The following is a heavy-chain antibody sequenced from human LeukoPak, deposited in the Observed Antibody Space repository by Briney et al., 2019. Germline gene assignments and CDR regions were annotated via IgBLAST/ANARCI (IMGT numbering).Heavy chain of an antibody. CDR2: IKQDGSEK. CDR3: AREPTTYYDFWSGYYVPSTCL. J-gene: IGHJ4*02. Sequence: GGSLRLSCAASGFTFSSYWMSWVRQAPGKGLEWVANIKQDGSEKYYVDSVKGRFTISRDNAKNSLYLQMNSLRAEDTAVYYCAREPTTYYDFWSGYYVPSTCLWGQGTLVTVSS. D-gene: IGHD3-3*01. CDR1: GFTFSSYW. V-gene: IGHV3-7*01.